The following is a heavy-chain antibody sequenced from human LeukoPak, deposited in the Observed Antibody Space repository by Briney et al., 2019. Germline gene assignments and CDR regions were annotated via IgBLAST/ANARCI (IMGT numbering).Heavy chain of an antibody. CDR1: GYTFTSYD. CDR3: ARGILEGVDV. Sequence: ASVKVSCKASGYTFTSYDINWVRQATGQGLEWMGWVNPNSGHAGSPQKFQGRVTMTRDTSISTAYMELSSLTSEDTAVYHCARGILEGVDVWGQGTAVTVSS. D-gene: IGHD2-21*01. J-gene: IGHJ6*02. CDR2: VNPNSGHA. V-gene: IGHV1-8*01.